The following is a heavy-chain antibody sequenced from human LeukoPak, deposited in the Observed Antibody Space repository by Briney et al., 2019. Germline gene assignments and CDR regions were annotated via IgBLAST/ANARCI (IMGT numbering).Heavy chain of an antibody. D-gene: IGHD3-16*02. V-gene: IGHV4-34*01. J-gene: IGHJ4*02. CDR2: INHSGST. CDR1: GGSISSYY. CDR3: ARTRAYVWGSYRYFDY. Sequence: SETLSLTCTVSGGSISSYYWSWIRQPPGKGLEWIGEINHSGSTNYDPSLKSRVTISVDTSKNQFSLKLSSVTAADTAVYYCARTRAYVWGSYRYFDYWGQGTLVTVSS.